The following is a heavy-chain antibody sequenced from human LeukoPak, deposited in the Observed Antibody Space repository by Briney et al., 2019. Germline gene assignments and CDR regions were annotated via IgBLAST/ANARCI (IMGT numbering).Heavy chain of an antibody. CDR3: ARVRPGAHYYDSSGYPWG. Sequence: PGGSLRLSCGTSGFTFSSYWMSWVRQAPGKGLEWVANIKQDGSEKYYVDSVKGRFTISRDNAKNSLYLQMNSLRAEDTAVYYYARVRPGAHYYDSSGYPWGWGQGTLVTVSS. D-gene: IGHD3-22*01. J-gene: IGHJ4*02. V-gene: IGHV3-7*01. CDR2: IKQDGSEK. CDR1: GFTFSSYW.